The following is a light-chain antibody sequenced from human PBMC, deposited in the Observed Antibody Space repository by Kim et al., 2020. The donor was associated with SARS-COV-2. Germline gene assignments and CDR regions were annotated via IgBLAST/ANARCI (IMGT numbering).Light chain of an antibody. CDR1: GGSISSTY. V-gene: IGLV6-57*01. CDR3: QSYDRSNAV. Sequence: GKWVTISYCRRGGSISSTYVERYPQRPGSSPTTVIYEDNQRPSGVPDRFSGSIDSSSKSASLPLSGLKTEDEADYYCQSYDRSNAVFGGGTQLTVL. CDR2: EDN. J-gene: IGLJ3*02.